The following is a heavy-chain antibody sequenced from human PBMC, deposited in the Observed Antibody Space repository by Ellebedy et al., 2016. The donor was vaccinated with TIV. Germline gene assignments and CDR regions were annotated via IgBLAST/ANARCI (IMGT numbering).Heavy chain of an antibody. V-gene: IGHV3-30*18. Sequence: GESLKISCAASGFTFSTYGMHWVRQAPGKGLEWVAVISYDGSNKYYVDSVKGRFTISRDNSKNTLYLQMNSLRVEDTAVYYCAKDAREKAKISWEHDYWGQGTLVTVSS. D-gene: IGHD5-24*01. CDR2: ISYDGSNK. CDR1: GFTFSTYG. CDR3: AKDAREKAKISWEHDY. J-gene: IGHJ4*02.